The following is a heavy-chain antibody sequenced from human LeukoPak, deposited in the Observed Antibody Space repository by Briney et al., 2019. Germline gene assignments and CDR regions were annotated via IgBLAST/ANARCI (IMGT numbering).Heavy chain of an antibody. CDR2: ISGSGGST. Sequence: GGSLRLSCAASGFTFSSYAMSWVRQAPGKGLEWVSAISGSGGSTYYADSVKGRFTISRDNSKNTLYLQMNSLRAEDTAVYYCAKDRWYYDDSSPPLRYWGQGTLVTVSS. CDR1: GFTFSSYA. J-gene: IGHJ4*02. D-gene: IGHD3-22*01. CDR3: AKDRWYYDDSSPPLRY. V-gene: IGHV3-23*01.